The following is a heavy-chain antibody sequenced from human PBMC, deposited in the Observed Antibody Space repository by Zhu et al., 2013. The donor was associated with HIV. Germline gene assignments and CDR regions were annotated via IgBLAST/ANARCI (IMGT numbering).Heavy chain of an antibody. CDR2: FSPYGGAT. CDR3: ARDERALDV. Sequence: QVQLVQSGSEAKKPGASVKVSCKASGYTFTGHYIHWVRQAPGQGLEWMGWFSPYGGATNYAQKFQGRVSMTGDTTIHTAYMQLNRLVYDDTAVYYCARDERALDVWGQGTMVTVSS. V-gene: IGHV1-2*02. CDR1: GYTFTGHY. D-gene: IGHD6-25*01. J-gene: IGHJ3*01.